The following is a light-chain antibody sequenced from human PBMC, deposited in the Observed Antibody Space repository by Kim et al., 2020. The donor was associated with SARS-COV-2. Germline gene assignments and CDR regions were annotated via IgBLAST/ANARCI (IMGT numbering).Light chain of an antibody. Sequence: SYELTQPPSVSVSPGQTASITCSGNKLGDKYASWYQQRPGQSPMLVIYQDNKRPSGIPERFSGSNSGNTATLTISGTQAMDEADYYCQAWDSSTVVFGGGTQLTVL. CDR1: KLGDKY. CDR2: QDN. J-gene: IGLJ2*01. CDR3: QAWDSSTVV. V-gene: IGLV3-1*01.